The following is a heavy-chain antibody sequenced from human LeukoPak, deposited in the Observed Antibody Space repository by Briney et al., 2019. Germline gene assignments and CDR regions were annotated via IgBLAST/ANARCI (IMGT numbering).Heavy chain of an antibody. CDR3: ASIKGDYYDSSGLGAFDI. Sequence: GGSLRLSCAASGFTFSDYYMSWIRQAPGKGLEWVSYISSSGSTIYYADSVKGRFTISRDNAKNSLYLQMNSLRAEDTAVYYCASIKGDYYDSSGLGAFDIWGQGTMVTVSS. V-gene: IGHV3-11*01. CDR1: GFTFSDYY. CDR2: ISSSGSTI. J-gene: IGHJ3*02. D-gene: IGHD3-22*01.